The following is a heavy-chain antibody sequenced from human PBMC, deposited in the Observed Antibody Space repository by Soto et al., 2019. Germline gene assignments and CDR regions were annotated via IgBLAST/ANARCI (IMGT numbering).Heavy chain of an antibody. J-gene: IGHJ4*02. CDR3: ARNPDPIFYDSSGYLVY. V-gene: IGHV1-69*01. CDR2: IIPIFGTA. D-gene: IGHD3-22*01. CDR1: GGTFSSYA. Sequence: KVSCKASGGTFSSYAISWVRQAPGQGLEWMGGIIPIFGTANYAQKFQGRVTITADESTSTAYMELSSLRSEDTAVYYCARNPDPIFYDSSGYLVYWGQGTLVTVSS.